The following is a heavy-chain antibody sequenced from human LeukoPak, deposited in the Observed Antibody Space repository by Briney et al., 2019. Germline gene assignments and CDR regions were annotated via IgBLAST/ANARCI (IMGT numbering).Heavy chain of an antibody. D-gene: IGHD2-21*02. CDR2: IYYSGST. V-gene: IGHV4-59*01. CDR3: ARAPPYCGGDCYFGGNWFDP. Sequence: SETLSLTCTVSGGSISSYYWSWIRQPPGKGGEGIGYIYYSGSTNYNPSLKSRVTISGDTSKNQFSLKLSSVTAADTAVYYCARAPPYCGGDCYFGGNWFDPWGQGTLVTVSS. J-gene: IGHJ5*02. CDR1: GGSISSYY.